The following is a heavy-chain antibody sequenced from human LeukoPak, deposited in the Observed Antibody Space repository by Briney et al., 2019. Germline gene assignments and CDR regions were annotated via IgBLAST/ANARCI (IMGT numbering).Heavy chain of an antibody. D-gene: IGHD3-22*01. CDR1: CGSISSYY. CDR3: ARDYYDSSGPYYYYYLDV. CDR2: IYYSGST. Sequence: SETLSLTCTVACGSISSYYWSWIRQPPGKGQGWLGYIYYSGSTNYNPSLKSRVTISVDTSKNQFSLKLSSVTAADTAVYYCARDYYDSSGPYYYYYLDVWGKGTTVTVSS. J-gene: IGHJ6*03. V-gene: IGHV4-59*01.